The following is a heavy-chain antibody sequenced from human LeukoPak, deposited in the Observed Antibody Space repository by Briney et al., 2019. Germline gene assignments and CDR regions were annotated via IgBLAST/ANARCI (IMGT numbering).Heavy chain of an antibody. V-gene: IGHV1-69*05. CDR2: IIPIFGTA. D-gene: IGHD2-2*02. CDR3: ARGGGGYCSSTSCYTMDV. Sequence: SVKVSCKASGGTFSSYAISWVRQAPGQGLEWMGGIIPIFGTANYAQKFQGRVTITTDESTSTAYMELSSLRSEDTAVYYCARGGGGYCSSTSCYTMDVWGKGTTVTVSS. CDR1: GGTFSSYA. J-gene: IGHJ6*03.